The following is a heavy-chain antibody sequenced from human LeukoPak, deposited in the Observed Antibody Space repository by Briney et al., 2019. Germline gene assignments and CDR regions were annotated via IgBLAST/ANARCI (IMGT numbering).Heavy chain of an antibody. CDR2: INPNSGGT. D-gene: IGHD4-11*01. CDR1: GYTFTGYY. Sequence: ASVKVSCKASGYTFTGYYMHWVRQAPGQGLEWMGWINPNSGGTNYAQKFQGRVTMTRDTSISTANMELSRLRSDDTAVYYCARDSKARGSQVAPALTNWGQGTLVTVSS. V-gene: IGHV1-2*02. CDR3: ARDSKARGSQVAPALTN. J-gene: IGHJ4*02.